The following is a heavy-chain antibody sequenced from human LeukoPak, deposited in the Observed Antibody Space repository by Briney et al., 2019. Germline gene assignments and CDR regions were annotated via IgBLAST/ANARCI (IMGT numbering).Heavy chain of an antibody. Sequence: SETLSLTCTVSGGSISSYYWGWIRQPPGKGLEWIGYIYYSGSTNYNPSLKSRVTISVDTSKNQFSLKLSSVTAADTAVYYCARAYSIDGPFDPWGQGTLVTVSS. CDR3: ARAYSIDGPFDP. V-gene: IGHV4-59*01. J-gene: IGHJ5*02. CDR2: IYYSGST. CDR1: GGSISSYY. D-gene: IGHD3-3*02.